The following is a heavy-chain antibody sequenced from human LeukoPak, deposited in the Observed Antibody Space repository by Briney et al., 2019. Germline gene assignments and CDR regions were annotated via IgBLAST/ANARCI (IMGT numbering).Heavy chain of an antibody. D-gene: IGHD3-22*01. CDR2: IDTDGTTT. Sequence: GGSLRLSCAASGFTFSRFWMHWVRQPPGKGLVWVSRIDTDGTTTTYADSVKGRFTISRDNAKNSLYLQMNSLRAEDTAVYYCARVYYYDSSGYSYYFDYWGQGTLVTVSS. CDR1: GFTFSRFW. CDR3: ARVYYYDSSGYSYYFDY. V-gene: IGHV3-74*01. J-gene: IGHJ4*02.